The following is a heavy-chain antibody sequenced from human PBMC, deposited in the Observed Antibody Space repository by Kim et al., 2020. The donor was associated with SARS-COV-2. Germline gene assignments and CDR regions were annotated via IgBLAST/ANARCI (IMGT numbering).Heavy chain of an antibody. J-gene: IGHJ4*02. CDR3: ARGSTPMVTFDY. V-gene: IGHV3-11*01. D-gene: IGHD5-18*01. Sequence: IYYPTSVKGRFTISRDNAKKSLYLQMNNLRADDPAVYFCARGSTPMVTFDYWGQGTVVTVSS. CDR2: I.